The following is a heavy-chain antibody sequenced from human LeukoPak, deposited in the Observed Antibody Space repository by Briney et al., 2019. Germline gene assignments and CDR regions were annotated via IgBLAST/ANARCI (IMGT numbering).Heavy chain of an antibody. CDR1: GFTFSSYW. Sequence: GGSLRLSCAASGFTFSSYWMSWVRQAPGKGLEWVAFIRYDGSNKYYADSVKGRFTISRDNSKNTLYLQMNSLRVEDTAVYYCAKDIRYFDWVDYWGQGTLVTVSS. CDR3: AKDIRYFDWVDY. D-gene: IGHD3-9*01. CDR2: IRYDGSNK. J-gene: IGHJ4*02. V-gene: IGHV3-30*02.